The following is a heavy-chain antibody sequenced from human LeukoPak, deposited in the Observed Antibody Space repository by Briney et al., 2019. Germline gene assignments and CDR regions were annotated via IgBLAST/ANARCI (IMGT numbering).Heavy chain of an antibody. D-gene: IGHD6-13*01. J-gene: IGHJ3*02. Sequence: SETLSLTCTVSGGSISSGSYYWSCVRQPAGKVLEWIGRIYTSGSTNYNPSLKSRATISVDTPKNQFSLKLSSVTAADTAVYYCASPRFGGIAAAGSNAFDIWGQGTMVTVSS. CDR2: IYTSGST. V-gene: IGHV4-61*02. CDR3: ASPRFGGIAAAGSNAFDI. CDR1: GGSISSGSYY.